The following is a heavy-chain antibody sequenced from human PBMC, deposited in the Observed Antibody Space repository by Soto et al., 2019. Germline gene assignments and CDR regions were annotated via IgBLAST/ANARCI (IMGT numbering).Heavy chain of an antibody. Sequence: QLVQSGAEVKKPGSSVKVSCKAAGGAFSNHAISWVRQAPGQGLEWMGGIIPIFGKPMYAQEFKGRVTFTADKSMRTVYMALSSLRSEYTAVYYCARGDQGDVYRYGPYPYYSCSMDVWGQGTKVTVSS. CDR1: GGAFSNHA. J-gene: IGHJ6*02. D-gene: IGHD5-18*01. CDR3: ARGDQGDVYRYGPYPYYSCSMDV. CDR2: IIPIFGKP. V-gene: IGHV1-69*06.